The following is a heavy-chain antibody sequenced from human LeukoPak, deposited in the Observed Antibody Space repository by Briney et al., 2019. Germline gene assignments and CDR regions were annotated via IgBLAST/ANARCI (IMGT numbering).Heavy chain of an antibody. J-gene: IGHJ4*02. V-gene: IGHV4-59*08. Sequence: SETLSLTCTVSGGSISSYYWSWIRQPPGKGLEWIGYIYYSGTTNYNPSLKSRVTISLDTSKNQFSLKLRSVPAADTAVYYCAGHHPRNTVDFWGQGTLVTVSS. D-gene: IGHD2/OR15-2a*01. CDR3: AGHHPRNTVDF. CDR2: IYYSGTT. CDR1: GGSISSYY.